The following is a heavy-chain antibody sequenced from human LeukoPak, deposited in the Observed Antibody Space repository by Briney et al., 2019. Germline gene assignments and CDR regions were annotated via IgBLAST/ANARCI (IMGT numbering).Heavy chain of an antibody. J-gene: IGHJ4*02. Sequence: GGSLRLSCAASGFTVSSDYMSWVRQAPGKGLEWVSVIYRDYNTYYADSVKGRFTVSTDNSKNTVYLQMNSLRAEDTAVYYCATPSGGYWGQGTLVTVSS. D-gene: IGHD6-25*01. CDR2: IYRDYNT. V-gene: IGHV3-66*04. CDR1: GFTVSSDY. CDR3: ATPSGGY.